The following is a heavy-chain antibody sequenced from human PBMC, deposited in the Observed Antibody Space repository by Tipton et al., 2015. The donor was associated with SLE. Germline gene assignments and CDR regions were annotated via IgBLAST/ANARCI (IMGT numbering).Heavy chain of an antibody. Sequence: SLRLSCAASGFTFSSYAMSWVRQAPGKGLEWVSAISGSGGSTYCADSVKGRFTISRDNSKNTLYLQMNSLRAEDTAVYYCALNSSSSHFDYWGQGTLVTVSS. J-gene: IGHJ4*02. D-gene: IGHD6-6*01. CDR1: GFTFSSYA. CDR2: ISGSGGST. CDR3: ALNSSSSHFDY. V-gene: IGHV3-23*01.